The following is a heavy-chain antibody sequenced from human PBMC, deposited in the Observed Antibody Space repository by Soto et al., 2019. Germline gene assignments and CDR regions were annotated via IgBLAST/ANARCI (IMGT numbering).Heavy chain of an antibody. V-gene: IGHV3-72*01. CDR2: SRNKANSYTT. CDR3: TRVIYPGDPTNFDY. J-gene: IGHJ4*02. CDR1: GLTFSDHY. D-gene: IGHD3-22*01. Sequence: EVQLVESGGGLVQPGGSLRLSCAASGLTFSDHYMDWVRQAPGKGLEWVGRSRNKANSYTTAYAASVKGRFTLSRDDSKNSLYLQMNSLKTEDTAVYYCTRVIYPGDPTNFDYWGQGTLVTVSS.